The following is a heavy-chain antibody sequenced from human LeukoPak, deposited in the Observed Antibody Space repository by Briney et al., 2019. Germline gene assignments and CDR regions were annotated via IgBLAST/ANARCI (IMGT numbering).Heavy chain of an antibody. Sequence: SETLSLTCAVYGGSFSGYYWSWIRQPPGKGLEWIGEINHSGSTNYNPSLKSRVTISVDTSKNQFSLKLSSVTAADTAVYYCARGTVARRFDPWGQGTLVTVSS. CDR2: INHSGST. J-gene: IGHJ5*02. D-gene: IGHD2-15*01. V-gene: IGHV4-34*01. CDR3: ARGTVARRFDP. CDR1: GGSFSGYY.